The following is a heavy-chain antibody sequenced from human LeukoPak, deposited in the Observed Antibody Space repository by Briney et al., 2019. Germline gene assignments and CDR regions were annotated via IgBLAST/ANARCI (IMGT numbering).Heavy chain of an antibody. CDR2: IYSGGST. J-gene: IGHJ4*02. Sequence: PGGSLRLSCAASGFTVSSNYMSWVRQAPGEGLEWVSVIYSGGSTYYADSVKGRFTISRDNSKNTLYLQMNSLRAEDTAVYYCAKGPAPRLGEFSYHALVDYWGQGTLVTVSS. CDR3: AKGPAPRLGEFSYHALVDY. CDR1: GFTVSSNY. V-gene: IGHV3-53*05. D-gene: IGHD3-16*02.